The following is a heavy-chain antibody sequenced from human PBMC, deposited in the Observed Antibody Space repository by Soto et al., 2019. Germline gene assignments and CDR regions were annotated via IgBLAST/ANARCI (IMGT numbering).Heavy chain of an antibody. CDR2: ISSSSSYI. CDR3: ARDEAIFGVVTYYYYMDV. J-gene: IGHJ6*03. V-gene: IGHV3-21*01. Sequence: WGSLRLSCAASGSTFSSYSMNWVRQAPGKGLEWVSSISSSSSYIYYADSVKGRFTISRDNAKNSLYLQMNSLRAEDTAVYYCARDEAIFGVVTYYYYMDVWGKGTTVTVSS. CDR1: GSTFSSYS. D-gene: IGHD3-3*01.